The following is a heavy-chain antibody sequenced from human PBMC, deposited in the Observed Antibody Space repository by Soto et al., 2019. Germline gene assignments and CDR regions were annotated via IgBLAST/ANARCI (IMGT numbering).Heavy chain of an antibody. CDR2: IIPILGIA. V-gene: IGHV1-69*02. CDR1: GGTFSSYT. CDR3: ARSIRYCSSTSCYRGSDAFDI. D-gene: IGHD2-2*01. J-gene: IGHJ3*02. Sequence: SVKVSCKASGGTFSSYTISWVRQAPGQGLEWMGRIIPILGIANYAQKFQGRVTITADKSTSTAYMELSSLRSEDTAVYYCARSIRYCSSTSCYRGSDAFDIWGQGTMVTVS.